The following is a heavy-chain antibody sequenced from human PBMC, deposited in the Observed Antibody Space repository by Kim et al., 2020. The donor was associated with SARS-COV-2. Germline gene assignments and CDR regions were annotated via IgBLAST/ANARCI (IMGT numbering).Heavy chain of an antibody. CDR1: GFTFNSFA. CDR2: DTGSGSST. CDR3: ARAQQFSSGCYYFED. Sequence: GGSLRLSCAASGFTFNSFAMSWVRQAPGKGLEWVSTDTGSGSSTYYADSVRGRFTISRDNANNTVYLEMNSVRVEDTAVYYCARAQQFSSGCYYFEDWGQGTLVTVSS. D-gene: IGHD3-22*01. J-gene: IGHJ4*02. V-gene: IGHV3-23*01.